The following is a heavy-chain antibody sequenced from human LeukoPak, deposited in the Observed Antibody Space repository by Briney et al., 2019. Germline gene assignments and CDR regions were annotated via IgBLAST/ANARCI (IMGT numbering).Heavy chain of an antibody. Sequence: GGSLRLSCAASGFTFSDYYMSWIRQAPGKGLEWVSYISSSGSTIYYADSVKGRFTISRDNSKNTLYLQMNSLRAEDTAVYYCAKGSGSYYLSDYWGQGTLVTVSS. CDR1: GFTFSDYY. CDR3: AKGSGSYYLSDY. CDR2: ISSSGSTI. J-gene: IGHJ4*02. V-gene: IGHV3-11*04. D-gene: IGHD3-10*01.